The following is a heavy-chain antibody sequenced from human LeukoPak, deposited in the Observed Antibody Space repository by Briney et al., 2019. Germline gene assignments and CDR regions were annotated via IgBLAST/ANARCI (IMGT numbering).Heavy chain of an antibody. V-gene: IGHV4-39*01. D-gene: IGHD6-19*01. CDR1: GGSISSDSYY. Sequence: SQTLSLTCTVSGGSISSDSYYWAWIRQPPGKGLEWIASIYYSGSTYYNPSLKSRVTISVDTSRNQFSLKLSSVTAADTAVYYCASLAVAGLSEGYWGQGTLVIVSS. CDR3: ASLAVAGLSEGY. J-gene: IGHJ4*02. CDR2: IYYSGST.